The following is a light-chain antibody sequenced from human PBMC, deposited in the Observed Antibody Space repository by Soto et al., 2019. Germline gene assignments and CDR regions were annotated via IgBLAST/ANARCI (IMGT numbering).Light chain of an antibody. J-gene: IGLJ1*01. V-gene: IGLV1-44*01. CDR2: TND. Sequence: QSALTQPPSASGTPGQRVTISCSGGTANIGTNTVNWFQHLPGSAPKLLIYTNDQRPSGVPDRFSGSRSGTSASLAISWLQSEDEADYYCATWHDYYYVFGTGTKLTVL. CDR1: TANIGTNT. CDR3: ATWHDYYYV.